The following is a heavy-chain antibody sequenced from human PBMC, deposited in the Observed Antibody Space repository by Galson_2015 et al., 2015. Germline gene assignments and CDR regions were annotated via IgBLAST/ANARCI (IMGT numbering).Heavy chain of an antibody. D-gene: IGHD1-26*01. J-gene: IGHJ4*02. CDR2: ISWNSGNI. CDR3: AKGRGPHSGKNVDY. CDR1: GSTFDDYA. Sequence: SLRLSCAASGSTFDDYAMYWVRQAPGKGLEWVSGISWNSGNIGYADSVKGRFTISRDNAKNSLYLQMNSLRVEDTAFYYCAKGRGPHSGKNVDYWGQGTLVTVSS. V-gene: IGHV3-9*01.